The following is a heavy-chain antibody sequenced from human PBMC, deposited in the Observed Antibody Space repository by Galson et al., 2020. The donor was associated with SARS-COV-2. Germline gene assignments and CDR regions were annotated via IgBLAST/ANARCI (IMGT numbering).Heavy chain of an antibody. CDR3: AKDGSNCSGGSCYGDALDI. Sequence: GGSLRLSCAASGFTFSSYAMSWVRQAPGKGLEWVSAISGSGGSTYYADSVKGRFTISRDNSKNTLYLQMNSLRAEDTAVYYCAKDGSNCSGGSCYGDALDIWGQGTMVTVSS. CDR1: GFTFSSYA. CDR2: ISGSGGST. D-gene: IGHD2-15*01. J-gene: IGHJ3*02. V-gene: IGHV3-23*01.